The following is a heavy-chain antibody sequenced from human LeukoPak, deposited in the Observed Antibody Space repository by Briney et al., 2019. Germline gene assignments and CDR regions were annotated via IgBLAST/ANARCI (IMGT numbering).Heavy chain of an antibody. CDR2: IIPIFGTS. Sequence: GASVTVSCKASGGTFSSYAISWVRQAPGQGLEWMGGIIPIFGTSNYAQKFQGRVTITTDESTSTAYMELSSLRSEDTAVYYCARGCQYSSSRPVALDYWGQGTLVTVSS. D-gene: IGHD6-6*01. CDR1: GGTFSSYA. V-gene: IGHV1-69*05. CDR3: ARGCQYSSSRPVALDY. J-gene: IGHJ4*02.